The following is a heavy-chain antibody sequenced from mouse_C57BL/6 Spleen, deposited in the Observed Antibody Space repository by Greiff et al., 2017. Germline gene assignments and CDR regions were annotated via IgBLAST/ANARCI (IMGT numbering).Heavy chain of an antibody. J-gene: IGHJ3*01. CDR2: IDPSDSYT. Sequence: QVQLQQPGAELVMPGASVKLSCKASGYTFTSYWMHWVKQRPGQGLEWIGEIDPSDSYTNYNQKFKGKSTLTVDKSSSTAYMTLSSLTSEDSAVYYRTRSRLVSSGPWFAYWGQGTLVTVSA. D-gene: IGHD3-2*02. CDR1: GYTFTSYW. V-gene: IGHV1-69*01. CDR3: TRSRLVSSGPWFAY.